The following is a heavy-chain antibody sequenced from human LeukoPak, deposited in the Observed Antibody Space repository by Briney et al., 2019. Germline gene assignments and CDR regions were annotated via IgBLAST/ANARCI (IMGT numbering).Heavy chain of an antibody. D-gene: IGHD1-1*01. J-gene: IGHJ3*02. V-gene: IGHV4-39*01. CDR3: ARRRDDPDAFDI. CDR1: GGSISSSSYY. Sequence: SETLSLTCTVSGGSISSSSYYWGWIRQPPGKGPEWIGSIYYSGSTYYNPSLKSRVTISVDTSKNQFSLKLSSVTAADTAVYYCARRRDDPDAFDIWGQGTMVTVSS. CDR2: IYYSGST.